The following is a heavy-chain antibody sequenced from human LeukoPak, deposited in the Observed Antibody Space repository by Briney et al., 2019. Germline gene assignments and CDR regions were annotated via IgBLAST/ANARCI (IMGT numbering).Heavy chain of an antibody. D-gene: IGHD3-10*01. CDR2: IYYSGST. CDR3: AFHEGGSSGSITLG. Sequence: PSQTLSLTCTVSGGSISSGSYYWSWIRQPAGKGLEWIGYIYYSGSTNYNPSLKSRVTISVDTSKNQFSLKLSSVTAADTAVYYCAFHEGGSSGSITLGWGQGTLSPSPQ. CDR1: GGSISSGSYY. J-gene: IGHJ4*02. V-gene: IGHV4-61*10.